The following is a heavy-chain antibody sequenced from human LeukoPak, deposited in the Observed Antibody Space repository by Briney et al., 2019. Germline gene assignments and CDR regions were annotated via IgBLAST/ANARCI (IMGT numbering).Heavy chain of an antibody. CDR2: IRYDGSNK. D-gene: IGHD6-13*01. J-gene: IGHJ6*03. Sequence: GGSLRLSCAASGFTFSSYGMHWVRQAPGKGLEWVAFIRYDGSNKYYADSVKGRFTISRDNSKNTLYLQMNSLRAEDTAVYYCAKDYRSSSWQYYYNYYYMDVWGKGTTVTVSS. V-gene: IGHV3-30*02. CDR3: AKDYRSSSWQYYYNYYYMDV. CDR1: GFTFSSYG.